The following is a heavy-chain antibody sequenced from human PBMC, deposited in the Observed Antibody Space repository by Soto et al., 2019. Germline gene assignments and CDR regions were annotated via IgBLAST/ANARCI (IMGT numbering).Heavy chain of an antibody. J-gene: IGHJ4*02. CDR3: ARGRGYSYGSFDY. CDR2: IYYSGNT. CDR1: GGSISSGGYY. Sequence: SETLSLTCTVSGGSISSGGYYWSWIRQHPGKGLEWIGYIYYSGNTYYNPSLKSRVTISVDMSKNRFSLNLSSVTAADTAVYYCARGRGYSYGSFDYWGQGTLVTVS. V-gene: IGHV4-31*03. D-gene: IGHD5-18*01.